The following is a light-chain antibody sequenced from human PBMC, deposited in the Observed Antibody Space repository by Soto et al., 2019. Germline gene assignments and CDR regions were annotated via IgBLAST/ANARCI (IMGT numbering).Light chain of an antibody. CDR1: SSDVGGYNY. Sequence: QSVLTQPPSASGSPGQSVTISCTGTSSDVGGYNYVSWYQQHPGKAPKLMIYEVTKRPSGVPDRFSGSKSGNTASLTVSGLQAEDEADYFCCSHAGSSNVFGTGTKVTAL. V-gene: IGLV2-8*01. CDR2: EVT. CDR3: CSHAGSSNV. J-gene: IGLJ1*01.